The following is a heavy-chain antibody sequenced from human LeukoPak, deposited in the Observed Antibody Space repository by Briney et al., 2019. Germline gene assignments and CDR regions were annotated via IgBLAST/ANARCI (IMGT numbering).Heavy chain of an antibody. CDR3: ARTGGTIDY. CDR2: IYYSGSA. J-gene: IGHJ4*02. CDR1: GGSISSGDYY. D-gene: IGHD2-8*02. Sequence: PSETLSLTCTVSGGSISSGDYYWSWIRQPPGKGLEWIGYIYYSGSAYYNPSLKSRVTISVDTSKNQFSLKLNSVTAADTAVYYCARTGGTIDYWGQGTLVTVSS. V-gene: IGHV4-30-4*01.